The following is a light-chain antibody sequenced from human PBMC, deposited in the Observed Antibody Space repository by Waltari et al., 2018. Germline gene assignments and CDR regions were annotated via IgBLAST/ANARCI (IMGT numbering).Light chain of an antibody. CDR3: QQSYSLPLT. CDR1: RTISND. Sequence: DIQMTQSPSSLSASLEDRVTITYRASRTISNDLNWYQQKPGKAPKLLIYSAFRLQSGVPSRFRGGGSGTDFTLTISSLQAEDFATYYCQQSYSLPLTFGGGTKVEMK. J-gene: IGKJ4*01. CDR2: SAF. V-gene: IGKV1-39*01.